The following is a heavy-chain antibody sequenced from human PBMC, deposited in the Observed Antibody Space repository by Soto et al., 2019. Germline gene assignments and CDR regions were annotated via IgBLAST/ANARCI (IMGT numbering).Heavy chain of an antibody. V-gene: IGHV3-33*01. CDR3: ARVPFRYDFWSGYYGMDV. D-gene: IGHD3-3*01. CDR1: GFTFSSYG. CDR2: IWYDGSNK. Sequence: LRLSCAASGFTFSSYGMHWVRQAPGKGLEWVAVIWYDGSNKYYADSVKGRFTISRDNSKNTLYLQMNSLRAEDTAVYYCARVPFRYDFWSGYYGMDVWGQGTTVTVSS. J-gene: IGHJ6*02.